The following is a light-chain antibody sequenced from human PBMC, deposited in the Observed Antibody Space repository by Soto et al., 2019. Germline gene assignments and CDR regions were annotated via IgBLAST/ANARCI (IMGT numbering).Light chain of an antibody. V-gene: IGKV1-8*01. CDR2: STS. CDR3: QQSYSAPYT. J-gene: IGKJ2*01. Sequence: AIRSAPSSSSFSSSTGDRVSLTFRATQDIGTYLAWYQQIPGKAPKLLIYSTSTLQSGVPSRFSGSGSGTEFTLTIRSLQPEDLATYYCQQSYSAPYTFGQGTKVDI. CDR1: QDIGTY.